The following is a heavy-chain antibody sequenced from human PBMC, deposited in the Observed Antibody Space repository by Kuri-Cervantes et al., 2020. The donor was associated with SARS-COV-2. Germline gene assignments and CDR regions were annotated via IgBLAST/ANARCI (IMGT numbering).Heavy chain of an antibody. V-gene: IGHV4-59*01. CDR2: IYYSGST. CDR1: GGSISSYY. J-gene: IGHJ4*02. Sequence: ESLKISCTVSGGSISSYYWSWIRQPPGKGLEWIGYIYYSGSTNYNPSLKSRVTISVDTSKNQFSQKLSSVTAADTAVYYCARDSARYSSSLDYWGQGTLVTVSS. D-gene: IGHD6-13*01. CDR3: ARDSARYSSSLDY.